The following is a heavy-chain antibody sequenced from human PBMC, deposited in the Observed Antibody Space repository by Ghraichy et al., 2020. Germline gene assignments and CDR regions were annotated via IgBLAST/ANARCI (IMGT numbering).Heavy chain of an antibody. CDR3: AGYGDSPPYYYYYGMDV. Sequence: ASVKVSCKASGYTFTSYGISWVRRAPGQGLEWMGWISAYNGNTNYAQKLQGRVTMTTDTSTSTAYMELRSLRSDDTAVYYCAGYGDSPPYYYYYGMDVWGQGTTVTVSS. CDR2: ISAYNGNT. V-gene: IGHV1-18*01. CDR1: GYTFTSYG. J-gene: IGHJ6*02. D-gene: IGHD4-17*01.